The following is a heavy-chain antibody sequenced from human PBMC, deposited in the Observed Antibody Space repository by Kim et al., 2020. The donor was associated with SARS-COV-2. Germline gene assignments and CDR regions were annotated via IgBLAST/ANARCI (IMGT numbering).Heavy chain of an antibody. Sequence: YYGNPVQGRVPITSDNSKNTLYLQMGSLRAEDMAVYYCAREGTEYYGMDVWGQGTTVTVSS. V-gene: IGHV3-64*01. J-gene: IGHJ6*02. CDR3: AREGTEYYGMDV. D-gene: IGHD1-1*01.